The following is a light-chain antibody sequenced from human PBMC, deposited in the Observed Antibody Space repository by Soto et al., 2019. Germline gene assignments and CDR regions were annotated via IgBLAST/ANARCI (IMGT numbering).Light chain of an antibody. J-gene: IGKJ3*01. Sequence: DIQMTQSPSSLSASVGDRVTITCQASQDITNYLNWYQQKPGKAPKLLIFDASNLETGVPSRFSGSGSGTHFTFTISSLQPEDFGTYYCQQFDTVPPTFGPGTKVDIK. V-gene: IGKV1-33*01. CDR2: DAS. CDR1: QDITNY. CDR3: QQFDTVPPT.